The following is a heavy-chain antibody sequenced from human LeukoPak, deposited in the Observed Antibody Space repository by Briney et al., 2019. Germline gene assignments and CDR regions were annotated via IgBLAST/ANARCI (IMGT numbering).Heavy chain of an antibody. V-gene: IGHV3-7*01. CDR1: GFTFNSYW. D-gene: IGHD3-10*01. CDR2: IKQDGSEK. CDR3: ARDWSMVRGVIIKKLHYYGMDV. J-gene: IGHJ6*02. Sequence: GGSLRLSCAASGFTFNSYWMRWVRQAPGKGLEWVAAIKQDGSEKYYVDSVKGRFTISRDNAKNSLYLQMNSLRAEDTAVYYCARDWSMVRGVIIKKLHYYGMDVWGQGTTVTVSS.